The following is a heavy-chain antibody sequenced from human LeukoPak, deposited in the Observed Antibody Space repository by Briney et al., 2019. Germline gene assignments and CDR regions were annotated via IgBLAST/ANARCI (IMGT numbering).Heavy chain of an antibody. V-gene: IGHV1-2*06. Sequence: ASVKVSCKASGYTFTGYYIHWVRQAPGQGLEWMGRINPNSGDTSYAQKFQGRVTVTRDTSTSTVHMELSGLRSEDTAVYYCARDQEGFDYWGQGTLVTVSS. CDR3: ARDQEGFDY. CDR1: GYTFTGYY. J-gene: IGHJ4*02. CDR2: INPNSGDT.